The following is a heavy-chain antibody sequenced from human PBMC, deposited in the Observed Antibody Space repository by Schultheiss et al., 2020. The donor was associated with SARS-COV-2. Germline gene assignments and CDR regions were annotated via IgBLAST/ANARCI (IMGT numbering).Heavy chain of an antibody. V-gene: IGHV4-34*01. D-gene: IGHD2-2*01. Sequence: SETLSLTCAVYGGSFSGYYWSWIRQPPGKGLEWIGEINHSGSTNYNPSLKSRVTISVDTSKNQFSLKLSSVTAADTAVYYCARGLGGIGYCSSTSCPVDYWGQGTLVTVSS. J-gene: IGHJ4*02. CDR2: INHSGST. CDR3: ARGLGGIGYCSSTSCPVDY. CDR1: GGSFSGYY.